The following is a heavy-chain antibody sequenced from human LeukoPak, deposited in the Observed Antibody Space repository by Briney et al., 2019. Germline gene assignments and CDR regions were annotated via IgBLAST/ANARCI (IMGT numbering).Heavy chain of an antibody. V-gene: IGHV3-30*04. CDR3: ARDLAGLSDY. J-gene: IGHJ4*02. D-gene: IGHD7-27*01. Sequence: PGGSLRLSCAASGFTFSSYAMHWVRQAPGKGLEWVAVISYDGSNKYYADSVKGRFTISRDNSKNTLYLQMNSLRAEGTAVYYCARDLAGLSDYWGQGTLVTVSS. CDR1: GFTFSSYA. CDR2: ISYDGSNK.